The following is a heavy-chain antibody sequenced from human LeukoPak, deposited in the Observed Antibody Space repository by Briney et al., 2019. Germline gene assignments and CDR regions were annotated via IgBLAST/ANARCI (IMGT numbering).Heavy chain of an antibody. J-gene: IGHJ3*02. Sequence: GGSLRLSCAASGFTFSSYAMHWVRQAPGKGLEWVAVISYDGSNKYYADSVKGRFTISRDNSKNTLYLQMNSLRAEDTAVYYCARPVVVHTPDAFDIWGQGTMVTVSS. D-gene: IGHD2-15*01. CDR3: ARPVVVHTPDAFDI. CDR1: GFTFSSYA. V-gene: IGHV3-30-3*01. CDR2: ISYDGSNK.